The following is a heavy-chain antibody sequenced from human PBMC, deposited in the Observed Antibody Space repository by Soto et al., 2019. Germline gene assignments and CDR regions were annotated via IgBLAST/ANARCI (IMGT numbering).Heavy chain of an antibody. J-gene: IGHJ4*02. D-gene: IGHD2-15*01. V-gene: IGHV1-8*01. CDR3: ARRPHCSGGICYYGLDN. CDR1: GYTFINSD. Sequence: QVQLVQSGAEVKKPGASVKVSCKASGYTFINSDINWVRQAPGQGLEWMGWMNPDSGHAAYAQKFQGRVTLTTSTSTSTVYMEMGSLGSEDTAVYYCARRPHCSGGICYYGLDNWGQGTLVTVSS. CDR2: MNPDSGHA.